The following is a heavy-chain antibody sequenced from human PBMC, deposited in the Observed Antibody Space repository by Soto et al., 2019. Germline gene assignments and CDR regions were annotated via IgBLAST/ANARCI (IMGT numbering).Heavy chain of an antibody. D-gene: IGHD3-10*01. CDR2: IYYTWST. CDR3: ARSGYYGFVY. V-gene: IGHV4-59*02. J-gene: IGHJ4*02. CDR1: GESVIDYY. Sequence: SETLSLTCAVSGESVIDYYWSWIRQPPGKGLEWIGHIYYTWSTNYNPSLRSRVTMSQDTSKNQFSLKLASVTAADTADYYCARSGYYGFVYWGQGALVTVSS.